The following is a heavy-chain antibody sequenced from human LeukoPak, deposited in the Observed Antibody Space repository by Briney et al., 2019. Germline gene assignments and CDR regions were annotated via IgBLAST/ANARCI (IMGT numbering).Heavy chain of an antibody. V-gene: IGHV3-30*02. J-gene: IGHJ4*02. CDR2: IRYDGSNK. Sequence: GGSLRLSCAASGFTFSNFGMHWVRQAPGKGLEWVAFIRYDGSNKYYADSVKGRFTISRDNSKNTLYLQMSGLKTEDTGVYYCTSTKPATATYLLPNWGQGTLVTVS. CDR3: TSTKPATATYLLPN. D-gene: IGHD2-2*01. CDR1: GFTFSNFG.